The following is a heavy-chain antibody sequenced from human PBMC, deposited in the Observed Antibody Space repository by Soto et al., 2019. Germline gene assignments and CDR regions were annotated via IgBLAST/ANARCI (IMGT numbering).Heavy chain of an antibody. CDR3: ASDLGSGSYYPLEY. Sequence: QVQLVESGGGVVQPGRSLTLSCAASGFTFNSDGMHWFRQAPGKGLEWVAVIWYDGSHKYYADSMKGRLTISRDNSKNTRYLQMNSLRAEDTAVYYCASDLGSGSYYPLEYWGQGTLVTVSS. J-gene: IGHJ4*02. CDR2: IWYDGSHK. V-gene: IGHV3-33*01. D-gene: IGHD3-10*01. CDR1: GFTFNSDG.